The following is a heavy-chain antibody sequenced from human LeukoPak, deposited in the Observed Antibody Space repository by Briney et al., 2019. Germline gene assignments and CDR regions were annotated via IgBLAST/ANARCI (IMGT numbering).Heavy chain of an antibody. V-gene: IGHV1-46*01. J-gene: IGHJ3*02. D-gene: IGHD3-9*01. CDR2: INPSGGST. CDR1: GYTFTCYY. CDR3: ARVGQFNYDILTGYDEGGPRSSYAFDI. Sequence: ASVKVSCKASGYTFTCYYMHWVRQAPGQGLEWMGIINPSGGSTSYAQKFQGRVTMTRDTSTSTVYMELSSLRSEDTAVYYCARVGQFNYDILTGYDEGGPRSSYAFDIWGQGTMVTVSS.